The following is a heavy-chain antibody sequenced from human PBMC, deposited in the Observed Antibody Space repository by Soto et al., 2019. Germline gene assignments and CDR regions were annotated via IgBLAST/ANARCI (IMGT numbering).Heavy chain of an antibody. CDR2: ISYDGSNK. Sequence: QVQLVESGGGVVQPGRSLRLSCAASGFTFSSYGMHWVRQAPGKGLEWVAVISYDGSNKYYADSVKGRFTISRDNSKNLLYLQMNSLRAEDTAVYYCAKAHLEDSYDSSDGYYYGMAVWGQGSTVTVSS. D-gene: IGHD3-22*01. J-gene: IGHJ6*02. CDR1: GFTFSSYG. V-gene: IGHV3-30*18. CDR3: AKAHLEDSYDSSDGYYYGMAV.